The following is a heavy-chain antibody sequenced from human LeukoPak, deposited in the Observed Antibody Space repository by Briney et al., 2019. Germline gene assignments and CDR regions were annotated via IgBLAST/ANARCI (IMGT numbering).Heavy chain of an antibody. D-gene: IGHD6-6*01. CDR3: ARHREYTTSSPRAFDM. CDR2: IIPIFGTA. Sequence: SVKVSCKASGGTFSSYAISWVRQAPGQGLEWMGGIIPIFGTANYAQKFQGRVTITADKSTSTAYMELSSLRSEDTAVYYCARHREYTTSSPRAFDMWGQGTLVTVSS. J-gene: IGHJ3*02. CDR1: GGTFSSYA. V-gene: IGHV1-69*06.